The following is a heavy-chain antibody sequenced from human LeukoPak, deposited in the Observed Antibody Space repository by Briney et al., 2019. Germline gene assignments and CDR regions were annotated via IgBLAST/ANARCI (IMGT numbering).Heavy chain of an antibody. CDR3: ARSGYGSGSYSY. CDR1: GGSISSGSYY. CDR2: IYTSGST. V-gene: IGHV4-61*01. J-gene: IGHJ4*02. Sequence: SETLSLTCTVSGGSISSGSYYWSWIRQPPGKGLEWIGYIYTSGSTNYNPSLKSRVTMSVDTSKNQFSLKLSSVTAADTAVYYCARSGYGSGSYSYWGQGTLVTVSS. D-gene: IGHD3-10*01.